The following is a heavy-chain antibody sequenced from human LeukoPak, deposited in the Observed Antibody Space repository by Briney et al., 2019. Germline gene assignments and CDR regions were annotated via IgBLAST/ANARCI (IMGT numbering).Heavy chain of an antibody. Sequence: GGSLRLSCVVSGFTFSSYYMSTSSSSSYIYYADSVTGRFTISRDNSKNTLYLQMDSLRPEDTAVYYCAKQYGGYFEYWGQGTLVSVSS. D-gene: IGHD6-13*01. J-gene: IGHJ4*02. CDR1: GFTFSSYY. CDR2: SSSSSYI. CDR3: AKQYGGYFEY. V-gene: IGHV3-21*01.